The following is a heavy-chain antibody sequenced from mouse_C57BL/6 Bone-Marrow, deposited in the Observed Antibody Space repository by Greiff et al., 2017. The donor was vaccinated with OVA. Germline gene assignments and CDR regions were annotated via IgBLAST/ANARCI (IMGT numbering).Heavy chain of an antibody. V-gene: IGHV1-82*01. J-gene: IGHJ2*01. CDR3: ARPYYYGSSPYFDY. Sequence: VMLVESGPELVKPGASVKISCKASGYAFSSSWMNWVKQRPGKGLEWIGRIYPGDGDTNYNGKFKGKATLTADKSSSTAYMQLSSLTSEDSAVYFCARPYYYGSSPYFDYWGQGTTLTVSS. D-gene: IGHD1-1*01. CDR2: IYPGDGDT. CDR1: GYAFSSSW.